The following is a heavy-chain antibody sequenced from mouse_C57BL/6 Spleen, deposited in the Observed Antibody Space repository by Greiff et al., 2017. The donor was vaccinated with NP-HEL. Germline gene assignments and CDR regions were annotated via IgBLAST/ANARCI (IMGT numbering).Heavy chain of an antibody. D-gene: IGHD4-1*01. CDR2: IWRGGST. CDR3: AKKGNWDDYAMDY. Sequence: VKLMESGPGLVQPSQSLSITCTVSGFSLTSYGVHWVRQSPGKGLEWLGVIWRGGSTDYNAAFMSRLSITKDNSKSQVFFNMNSLQADDTAIYYCAKKGNWDDYAMDYWGQGTSVTVSS. CDR1: GFSLTSYG. J-gene: IGHJ4*01. V-gene: IGHV2-5*01.